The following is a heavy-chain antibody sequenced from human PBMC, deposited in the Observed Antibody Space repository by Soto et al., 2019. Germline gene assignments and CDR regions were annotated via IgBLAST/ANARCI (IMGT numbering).Heavy chain of an antibody. Sequence: PSENLSLTCSVSGGSISSPTYYWGWIRQPPGKGLEWIGSIYYSGSTYYSPSLKSRVTISVDTSKNQFSLKVSSVTAADTAVYYCARLPGITTSRRDYWGQGTLVTVSS. CDR3: ARLPGITTSRRDY. CDR2: IYYSGST. D-gene: IGHD1-1*01. J-gene: IGHJ4*02. CDR1: GGSISSPTYY. V-gene: IGHV4-39*01.